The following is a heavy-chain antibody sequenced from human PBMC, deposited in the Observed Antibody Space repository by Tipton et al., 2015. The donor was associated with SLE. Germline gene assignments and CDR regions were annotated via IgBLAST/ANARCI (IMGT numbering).Heavy chain of an antibody. CDR3: AKETGSP. J-gene: IGHJ4*02. CDR1: GFTFSSYN. Sequence: GSLRLSCAASGFTFSSYNINWVRQAPGKGLEWVAFIRYDGSKYYADSVKGRFTISRDKSKNTLYLQMNSLRAEDTAVYFCAKETGSPWGQGTLVTVSS. CDR2: IRYDGSK. D-gene: IGHD1-14*01. V-gene: IGHV3-30*02.